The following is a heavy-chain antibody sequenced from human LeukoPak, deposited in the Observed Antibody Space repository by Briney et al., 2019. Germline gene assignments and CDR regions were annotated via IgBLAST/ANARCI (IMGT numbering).Heavy chain of an antibody. D-gene: IGHD4-11*01. V-gene: IGHV3-21*01. Sequence: EGSLRLSCAASGFTFSHYSIDWVRQAPGKGLERVASITSSSSHIYYADSVKGRFTISRDNAKNSLYLQMNSLRAEDTAIYYCARVMMGATVTTFHYYYMDVWGVGTTVTVSS. CDR2: ITSSSSHI. CDR3: ARVMMGATVTTFHYYYMDV. CDR1: GFTFSHYS. J-gene: IGHJ6*03.